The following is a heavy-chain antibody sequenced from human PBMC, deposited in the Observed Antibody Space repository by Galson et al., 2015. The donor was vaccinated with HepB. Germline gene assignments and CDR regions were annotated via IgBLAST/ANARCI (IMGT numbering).Heavy chain of an antibody. V-gene: IGHV3-7*01. J-gene: IGHJ4*02. Sequence: SLRLSCAVSGFIFTNYWMSWVRQAPGKGPEWVANIREDGYETHYVDSVRGRFTISRDNAKNTLYLQMNSLRAEDTAVYYCAREDGSMVYALALDYWGQGTLVTVSS. CDR2: IREDGYET. CDR1: GFIFTNYW. CDR3: AREDGSMVYALALDY. D-gene: IGHD2-8*01.